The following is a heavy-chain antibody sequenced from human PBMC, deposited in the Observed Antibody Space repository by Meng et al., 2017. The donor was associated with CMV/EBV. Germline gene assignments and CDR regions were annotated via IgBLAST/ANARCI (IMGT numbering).Heavy chain of an antibody. Sequence: SETLSLTCTVSGGSISSYYWSWIRQPPGKGLEWIGYIYYSGSTYYNPSLKSRVTISVDTSKNQFSLKLSSVTAADTAVYYCARVSSGGVGAAAMWFDPWGQGTLVTVSS. CDR3: ARVSSGGVGAAAMWFDP. CDR1: GGSISSYY. CDR2: IYYSGST. J-gene: IGHJ5*02. D-gene: IGHD6-13*01. V-gene: IGHV4-59*08.